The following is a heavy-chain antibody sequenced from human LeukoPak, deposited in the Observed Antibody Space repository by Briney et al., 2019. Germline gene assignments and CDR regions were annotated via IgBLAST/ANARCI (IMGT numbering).Heavy chain of an antibody. V-gene: IGHV3-30-3*01. CDR2: ISYDGSNK. CDR1: GFTFSSYA. Sequence: GGSLRLSCAASGFTFSSYAMHWVRQAPGKGLEWVAVISYDGSNKYYADSVKGRFTISRDNSKNTLYLQMNSLRVEDTAMYYCARGRVGLDIWGQGTMVIVSA. CDR3: ARGRVGLDI. J-gene: IGHJ3*02.